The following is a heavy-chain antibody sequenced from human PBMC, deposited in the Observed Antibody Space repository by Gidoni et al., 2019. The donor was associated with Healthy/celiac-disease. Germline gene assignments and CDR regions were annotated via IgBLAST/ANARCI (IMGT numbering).Heavy chain of an antibody. CDR2: IYYSGST. D-gene: IGHD5-18*01. CDR3: ASFTRFHTAMPKENAFDI. J-gene: IGHJ3*02. V-gene: IGHV4-39*01. Sequence: QLQLQESGPGLVKPSETLSLTCTVSGGSISSSSYYWGWIRQPPGKGLEWIGSIYYSGSTYYNPSLKSRVTISVDTSKNQCSLKLSSVTAADTAVYYCASFTRFHTAMPKENAFDIWGQGTMVTVSS. CDR1: GGSISSSSYY.